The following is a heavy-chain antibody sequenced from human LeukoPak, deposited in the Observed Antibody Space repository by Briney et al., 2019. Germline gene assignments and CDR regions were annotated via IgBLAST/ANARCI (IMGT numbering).Heavy chain of an antibody. D-gene: IGHD3-10*01. CDR1: GFTFSSYA. CDR3: ARDLGGSGRSGY. V-gene: IGHV3-30-3*01. Sequence: PGRSLRLSCAASGFTFSSYAMHWVRQAPGKGLEWVAVISYDGSNKYYADSVKGRFTISRDNSKNTLYLQMNSLRAEDTAVYYCARDLGGSGRSGYWGQGTLVTVSS. J-gene: IGHJ4*02. CDR2: ISYDGSNK.